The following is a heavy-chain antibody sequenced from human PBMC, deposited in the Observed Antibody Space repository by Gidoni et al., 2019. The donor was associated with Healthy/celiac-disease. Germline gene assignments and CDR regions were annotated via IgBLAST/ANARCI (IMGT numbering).Heavy chain of an antibody. CDR1: GGSFSGYY. CDR3: ARLQPRQQLVRPFDY. Sequence: QVQLQQWGAGLLKPSETRSLTCAVYGGSFSGYYWSWIRQPPGKGLEWIGEINHSGSTNYNPSLKSRVTISVDTSKNQFSLKLSSVTAAATAVYYCARLQPRQQLVRPFDYWGQGTLVTVSS. J-gene: IGHJ4*02. D-gene: IGHD6-13*01. CDR2: INHSGST. V-gene: IGHV4-34*01.